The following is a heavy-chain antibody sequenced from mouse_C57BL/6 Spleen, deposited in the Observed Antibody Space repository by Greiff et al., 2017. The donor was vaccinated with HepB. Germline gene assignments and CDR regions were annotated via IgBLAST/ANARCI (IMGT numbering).Heavy chain of an antibody. Sequence: VQLQQSGPELVKPGASVKISCKASGYAFSSSWMNWVKQRPGKGLEWIGRIYPGDGDTNYNGKFKGKATLTADKSSSTAYMQLSSLTSEDSAVYFCARAPSWYGSSYDYWGQGTTLTVSS. J-gene: IGHJ2*01. D-gene: IGHD1-1*01. CDR1: GYAFSSSW. V-gene: IGHV1-82*01. CDR3: ARAPSWYGSSYDY. CDR2: IYPGDGDT.